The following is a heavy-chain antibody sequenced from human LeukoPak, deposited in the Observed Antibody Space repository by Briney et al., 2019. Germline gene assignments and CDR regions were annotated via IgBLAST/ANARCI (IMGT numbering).Heavy chain of an antibody. CDR3: AKDPSLGAKDPGY. Sequence: PGGSLRLSCAASGFTFSSYGMHWVRQAPGKGLEWVAFIRYDGSNKYYADSVKGRFTISRDNSKNTLYLQMNSLRAEDTAVYYCAKDPSLGAKDPGYWDQGTLVTVSS. CDR2: IRYDGSNK. D-gene: IGHD1-26*01. CDR1: GFTFSSYG. J-gene: IGHJ4*02. V-gene: IGHV3-30*02.